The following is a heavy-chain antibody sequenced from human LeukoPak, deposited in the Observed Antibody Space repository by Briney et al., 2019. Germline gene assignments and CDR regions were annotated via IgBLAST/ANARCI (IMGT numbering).Heavy chain of an antibody. CDR3: ASHSSSWYGFDY. CDR2: IYSGGST. CDR1: GFTVSSNH. D-gene: IGHD6-13*01. V-gene: IGHV3-53*01. Sequence: GGSLRLSCAASGFTVSSNHMSWVRQAPGKWLEWVSVIYSGGSTYYADSVKGRFTISRDNSKNTLYLQMNSLRAEDTAVYYCASHSSSWYGFDYWGQGTLVTVSS. J-gene: IGHJ4*02.